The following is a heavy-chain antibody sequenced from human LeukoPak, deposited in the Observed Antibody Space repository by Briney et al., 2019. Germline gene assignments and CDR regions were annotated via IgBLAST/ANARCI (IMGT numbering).Heavy chain of an antibody. V-gene: IGHV1-18*01. CDR3: ARDQRNSGSYRFEY. J-gene: IGHJ4*02. CDR2: ITGNNGNT. D-gene: IGHD1-26*01. CDR1: GYTFSGHG. Sequence: GASVTVSCQTSGYTFSGHGISWVRQAPAQGLEWMGWITGNNGNTNYAPRLQGRITMTTDTSTNTAYMELTSLKSDDTAVYYCARDQRNSGSYRFEYWGQGALVTVSS.